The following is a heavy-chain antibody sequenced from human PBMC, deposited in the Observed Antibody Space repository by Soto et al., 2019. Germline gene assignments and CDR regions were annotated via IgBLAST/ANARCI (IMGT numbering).Heavy chain of an antibody. J-gene: IGHJ4*02. CDR3: AQDRGWGIVSPSHDS. D-gene: IGHD3-16*01. V-gene: IGHV3-23*01. CDR1: GFTFRNFV. Sequence: EVQLLESGGGVVQPGGSLRLSCAASGFTFRNFVMSWVRQAPGEGLEWVSAIRATGGQTFYADSVKGRFTISRDNSKNMLYLQIDSLRDEDTALYFCAQDRGWGIVSPSHDSWGQGNLVTVSS. CDR2: IRATGGQT.